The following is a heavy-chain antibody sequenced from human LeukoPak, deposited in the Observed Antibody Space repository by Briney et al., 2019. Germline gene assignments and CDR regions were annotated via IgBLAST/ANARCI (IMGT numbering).Heavy chain of an antibody. CDR2: TNPNSGGT. Sequence: ASVKVSCKASGYTFTGYYMHWVRQAPGQGLEWMGWTNPNSGGTNYAQKFQSRVTMTRDTSISTAYMELSRLRSDDTAVYYCAREAMMATVTTNNFDYWGQGTLVTVSS. CDR1: GYTFTGYY. D-gene: IGHD4-17*01. CDR3: AREAMMATVTTNNFDY. V-gene: IGHV1-2*02. J-gene: IGHJ4*02.